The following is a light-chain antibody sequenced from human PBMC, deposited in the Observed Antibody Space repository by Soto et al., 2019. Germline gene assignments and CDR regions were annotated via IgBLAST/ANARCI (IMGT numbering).Light chain of an antibody. CDR1: QSISSN. Sequence: IVMPPSPPTLSVSPGERATLSCRASQSISSNLAWYQHKPGQAPRLLIYDASNRATGIPARFSGSGSGTDFTLTISSLEPEDFAVYYCQQRSNWPLTFGGGTKVDIK. V-gene: IGKV3-11*01. CDR3: QQRSNWPLT. CDR2: DAS. J-gene: IGKJ4*02.